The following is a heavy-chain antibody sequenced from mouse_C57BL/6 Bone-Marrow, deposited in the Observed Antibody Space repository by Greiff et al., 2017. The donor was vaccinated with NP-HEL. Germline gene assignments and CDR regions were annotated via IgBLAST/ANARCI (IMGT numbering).Heavy chain of an antibody. CDR2: INPSSGYT. J-gene: IGHJ1*03. D-gene: IGHD1-1*01. CDR3: ARDSIEGSSYWYFDV. V-gene: IGHV1-4*01. CDR1: GYTFTSYT. Sequence: QVQLKESGAELARPGASVKMSCKASGYTFTSYTMHWVKQRPGQGLEWIGYINPSSGYTKYNQKFKDKATLTADKSSSTAYMQLSSLTSEDSAVYYCARDSIEGSSYWYFDVWGTGTTVTVSS.